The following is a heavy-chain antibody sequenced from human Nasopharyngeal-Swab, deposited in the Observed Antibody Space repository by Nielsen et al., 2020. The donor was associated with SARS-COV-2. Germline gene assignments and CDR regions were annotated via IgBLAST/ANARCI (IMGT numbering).Heavy chain of an antibody. J-gene: IGHJ6*03. CDR1: GGSISSNTW. CDR2: IIHSGGT. Sequence: SETLSLTCAVSGGSISSNTWWGWVRQTPGMGLEWIGEIIHSGGTNYNPALKSRVTISVDTSKNQFSLKLSSVTAADTAVYYCARDSTPVYYYYYMDVWGKGPRSPSP. CDR3: ARDSTPVYYYYYMDV. D-gene: IGHD2-15*01. V-gene: IGHV4-4*02.